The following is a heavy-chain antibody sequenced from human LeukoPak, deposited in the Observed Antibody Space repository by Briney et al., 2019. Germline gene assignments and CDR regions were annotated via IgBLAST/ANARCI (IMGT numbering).Heavy chain of an antibody. J-gene: IGHJ2*01. Sequence: SETLSLTCTVSGGSISSYYWSWIRQPAGKGLEWIGRIYTSGSTNYNPSLKSRVTMSVDTSKNQFSLKLSSVTAADTAVYYCARVWSGYYTGEWYFDLWGRGTLVTVSS. CDR2: IYTSGST. CDR3: ARVWSGYYTGEWYFDL. CDR1: GGSISSYY. V-gene: IGHV4-4*07. D-gene: IGHD3-3*01.